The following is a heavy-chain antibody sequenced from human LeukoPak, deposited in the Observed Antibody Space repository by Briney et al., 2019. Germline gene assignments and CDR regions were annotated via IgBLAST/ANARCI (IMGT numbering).Heavy chain of an antibody. D-gene: IGHD5-18*01. V-gene: IGHV3-15*01. Sequence: GGSLRLSCAASGFTFNNAWMSWVRLAPGKGLEWVGRIKSKTDGGTADCAAPVKGRFTISRDDSKNMVFLQMNSLKIADTALYFCATEADTAMALPKNWGQGTLVTVSS. J-gene: IGHJ4*02. CDR1: GFTFNNAW. CDR3: ATEADTAMALPKN. CDR2: IKSKTDGGTA.